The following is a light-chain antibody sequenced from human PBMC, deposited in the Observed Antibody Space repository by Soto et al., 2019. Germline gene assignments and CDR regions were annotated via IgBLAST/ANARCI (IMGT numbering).Light chain of an antibody. Sequence: DIQMTQSPSTLSASVGDRVTITCRDSQTISSWLAWYQQKPGKAPKLLIFDASSLQSGVPSRFSGSGSGTEFTLTISSLQADDFATYDCQQYNSQSSITFGQGTRLEIK. V-gene: IGKV1-5*01. J-gene: IGKJ5*01. CDR2: DAS. CDR1: QTISSW. CDR3: QQYNSQSSIT.